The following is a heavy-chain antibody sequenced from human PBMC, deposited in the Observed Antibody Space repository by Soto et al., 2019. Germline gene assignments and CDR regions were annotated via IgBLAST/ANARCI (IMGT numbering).Heavy chain of an antibody. Sequence: EVQLVESGGGLVKPGGSLRLSCAASGFTFTYYTMNWVRQPPGKGLEWVSSVSSSSSYIYFADSMKGRFTISRDNAKNSLYLQLNSLRAEDTAVYYCARSYSSHYGAFDYWGQGTLVTVSS. CDR2: VSSSSSYI. V-gene: IGHV3-21*01. D-gene: IGHD6-13*01. CDR1: GFTFTYYT. CDR3: ARSYSSHYGAFDY. J-gene: IGHJ4*02.